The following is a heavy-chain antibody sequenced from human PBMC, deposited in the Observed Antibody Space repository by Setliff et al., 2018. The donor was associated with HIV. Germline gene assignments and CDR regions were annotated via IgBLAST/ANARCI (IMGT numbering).Heavy chain of an antibody. CDR1: GYSFTSYY. D-gene: IGHD3-22*01. J-gene: IGHJ1*01. CDR2: VNPSTGRT. Sequence: ASVKVSCKASGYSFTSYYIDWVRQAPGQGLEWLGTVNPSTGRTTYAQKFQGRVTMTRDTSTSTVYMQLSTLRSEDTAVYYCARERLGRSGFEYLQHWGQGTLVTVSS. CDR3: ARERLGRSGFEYLQH. V-gene: IGHV1-46*01.